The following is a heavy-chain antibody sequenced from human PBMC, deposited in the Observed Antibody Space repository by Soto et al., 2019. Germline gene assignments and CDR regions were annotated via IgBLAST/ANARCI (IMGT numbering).Heavy chain of an antibody. J-gene: IGHJ6*02. CDR3: GRLMDYYYGMDV. CDR2: ISTYNGNT. CDR1: GYTFANYL. D-gene: IGHD3-10*01. V-gene: IGHV1-18*01. Sequence: QVQLVQSGAEVRGPGASVQVSCKASGYTFANYLISWVRQAPGQGLEWMGWISTYNGNTNYARKVQGRVTMTTDTSTTTAYMDLRSLRYDDTAVYYCGRLMDYYYGMDVWGQGTTVTVSS.